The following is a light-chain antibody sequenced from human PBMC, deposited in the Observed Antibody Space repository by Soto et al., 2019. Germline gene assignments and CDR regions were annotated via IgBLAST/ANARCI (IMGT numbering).Light chain of an antibody. CDR2: GAS. Sequence: EIVLTQSPGTLSLSPGERATLSCRASRSVSSSYLAWYQQKPGQAPRLLIYGASSRATGIPDRFSGSGSGTDFTLTISRLEPEDFAVYYCQQYGSSPPLTFGQGTKVDIK. CDR3: QQYGSSPPLT. J-gene: IGKJ1*01. V-gene: IGKV3-20*01. CDR1: RSVSSSY.